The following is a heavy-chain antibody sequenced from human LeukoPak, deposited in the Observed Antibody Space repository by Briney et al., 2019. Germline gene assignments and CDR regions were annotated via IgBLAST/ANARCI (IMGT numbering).Heavy chain of an antibody. Sequence: SETLSLTCTVSGGSISSYYWSWIRQPPGKGLEWIGYIYYSGSTNYNPSLKSRVTISVDTSKNQFSLKLSSVTAADTAVYYCARSRGYSYGYGGWRYFDYWGQGTLVTVSS. V-gene: IGHV4-59*12. D-gene: IGHD5-18*01. CDR2: IYYSGST. CDR1: GGSISSYY. CDR3: ARSRGYSYGYGGWRYFDY. J-gene: IGHJ4*02.